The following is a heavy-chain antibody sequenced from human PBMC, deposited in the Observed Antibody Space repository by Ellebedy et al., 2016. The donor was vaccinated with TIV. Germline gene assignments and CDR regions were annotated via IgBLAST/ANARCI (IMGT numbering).Heavy chain of an antibody. CDR2: IYYSGST. J-gene: IGHJ4*02. CDR1: GGSISSYY. V-gene: IGHV4-59*01. D-gene: IGHD6-19*01. CDR3: ARSSGWDRFDY. Sequence: MPSETLSLTCTVSGGSISSYYWSWIRQPPGKGLEWIWYIYYSGSTNYNPSLKRRVTIAVDTSKKQISLKLSSVTAADTAVYYCARSSGWDRFDYWGQGTLVTVSS.